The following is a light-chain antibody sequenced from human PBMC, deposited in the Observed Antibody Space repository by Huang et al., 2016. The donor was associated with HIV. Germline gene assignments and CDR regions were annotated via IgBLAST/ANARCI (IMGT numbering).Light chain of an antibody. CDR1: QSVNNNY. Sequence: EILLTQSPDTLSLSPGERATLSCRDSQSVNNNYLAWYQQKPGQAPRLPIYRASTRATGIPDRFSGGGSGTDFTVTISRLEPDDFAVYYCQQFGSSPPYSFGQGTKLEIK. CDR3: QQFGSSPPYS. V-gene: IGKV3-20*01. J-gene: IGKJ2*03. CDR2: RAS.